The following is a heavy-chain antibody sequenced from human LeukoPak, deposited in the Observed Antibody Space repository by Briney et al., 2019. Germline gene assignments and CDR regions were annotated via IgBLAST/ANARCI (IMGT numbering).Heavy chain of an antibody. V-gene: IGHV3-72*01. J-gene: IGHJ4*02. CDR2: SRNKANSYTT. CDR3: ARSDRRQQLDLFDY. Sequence: GGSLRLSCAASGFTFSDHYMDWVRQAPGKGLEWVARSRNKANSYTTEYAASVKGRFTISRDESENSLYLQMNSLRSEDTAVYYCARSDRRQQLDLFDYWGQGTLVTVSS. CDR1: GFTFSDHY. D-gene: IGHD6-13*01.